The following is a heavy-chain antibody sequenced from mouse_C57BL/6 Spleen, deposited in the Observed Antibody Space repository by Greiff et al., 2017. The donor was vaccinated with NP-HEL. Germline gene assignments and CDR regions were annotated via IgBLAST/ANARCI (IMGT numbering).Heavy chain of an antibody. CDR2: ISYDGSN. V-gene: IGHV3-6*01. D-gene: IGHD2-1*01. CDR3: ARPYGSYVFAY. CDR1: GYSITSGYY. Sequence: EVQLVESGPGLVKPSQSLSLTCSVTGYSITSGYYWYWIRQFPGNKLEWMGYISYDGSNNYNPSLKNRISITRDTSKNQFFLKLNSVTTEDTATYYCARPYGSYVFAYWGQGTLVTVSA. J-gene: IGHJ3*01.